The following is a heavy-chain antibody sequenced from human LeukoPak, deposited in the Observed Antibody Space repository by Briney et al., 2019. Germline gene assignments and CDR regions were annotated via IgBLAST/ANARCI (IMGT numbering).Heavy chain of an antibody. J-gene: IGHJ4*02. CDR2: INSDGSST. CDR1: GFIFSSYW. V-gene: IGHV3-74*01. Sequence: GSLRLSCAASGFIFSSYWMHWVRQAPGKGLVWVSRINSDGSSTSYADSVKGRFTISRDNAKNTLYLQMNSLRAEDTAVYYCARHVVVPAAPYYFDYWGQGTLVTVSS. D-gene: IGHD2-2*01. CDR3: ARHVVVPAAPYYFDY.